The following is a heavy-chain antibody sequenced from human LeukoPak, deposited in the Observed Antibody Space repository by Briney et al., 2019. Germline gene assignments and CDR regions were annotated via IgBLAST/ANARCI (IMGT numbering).Heavy chain of an antibody. CDR1: GFTFSSYG. J-gene: IGHJ4*02. Sequence: PGGSLRLSRAASGFTFSSYGMHWVRQAPGKGLEWVAVIWYDGSNKYYADSVKGRFTISRDNSKNTLYLQMNSLRAEDTAVYYCAKDLGPNSSSWYYFDYWGQGTLVTVSS. CDR3: AKDLGPNSSSWYYFDY. V-gene: IGHV3-33*06. CDR2: IWYDGSNK. D-gene: IGHD6-13*01.